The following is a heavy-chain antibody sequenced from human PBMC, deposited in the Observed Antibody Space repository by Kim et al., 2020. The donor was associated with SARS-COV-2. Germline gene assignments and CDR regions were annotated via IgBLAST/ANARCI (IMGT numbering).Heavy chain of an antibody. CDR3: ARVGVVPAAMGHQYYYYYYGMDV. J-gene: IGHJ6*02. V-gene: IGHV4-31*03. Sequence: SETLSLTCTVSGGSISSGGYYWSWIRQHPGKGLEWIGYIYYSGSTYYNPSLKSRVTISVYTSKNQFSLKLSSVTAADTAGYYCARVGVVPAAMGHQYYYYYYGMDVGGQGTTVTVSS. D-gene: IGHD2-2*01. CDR1: GGSISSGGYY. CDR2: IYYSGST.